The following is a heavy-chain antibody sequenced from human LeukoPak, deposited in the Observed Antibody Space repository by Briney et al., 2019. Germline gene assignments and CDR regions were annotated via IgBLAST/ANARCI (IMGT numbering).Heavy chain of an antibody. Sequence: TSETLSLTCAVCGGSFSGYYWSWIRQPPGKGLEWIGEINHSGSTNYNPSLKSRVTISVDTSKNQFSLKLSSVTAADTAVYYGARVYSSSSGYWGQGTLVTVSS. CDR3: ARVYSSSSGY. CDR1: GGSFSGYY. CDR2: INHSGST. D-gene: IGHD6-13*01. J-gene: IGHJ4*02. V-gene: IGHV4-34*01.